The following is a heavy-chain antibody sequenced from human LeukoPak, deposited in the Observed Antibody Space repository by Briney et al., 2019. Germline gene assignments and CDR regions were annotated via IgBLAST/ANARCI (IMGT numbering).Heavy chain of an antibody. D-gene: IGHD6-13*01. CDR2: TYYRSKGYK. V-gene: IGHV6-1*01. Sequence: SQTLSLTCAISGDSVSSNSAAWNWARQSQSRGLEWLGRTYYRSKGYKDSAVSVKSRITINPDTSKNQVSMQLNSVPPEDTAVYYCAREVIAAAGNYYYFYMDVWGDGTTVTISS. CDR3: AREVIAAAGNYYYFYMDV. CDR1: GDSVSSNSAA. J-gene: IGHJ6*03.